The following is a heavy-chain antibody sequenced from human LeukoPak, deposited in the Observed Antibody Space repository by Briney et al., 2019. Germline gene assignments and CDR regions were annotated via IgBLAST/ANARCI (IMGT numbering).Heavy chain of an antibody. Sequence: SETLSLTCTVSGGSISSYYWSWIRQPPGKGLEWIGYIYYSGSTNCNPSLKSRVTISVDTSKNQFSLKLSSVTAADTAVYYWARVIYNGDYVFDYWGQGTLVTVSS. CDR3: ARVIYNGDYVFDY. D-gene: IGHD4-17*01. V-gene: IGHV4-59*01. CDR2: IYYSGST. CDR1: GGSISSYY. J-gene: IGHJ4*02.